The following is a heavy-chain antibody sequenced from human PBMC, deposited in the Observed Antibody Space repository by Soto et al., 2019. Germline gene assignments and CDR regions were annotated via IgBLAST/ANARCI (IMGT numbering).Heavy chain of an antibody. J-gene: IGHJ4*02. V-gene: IGHV1-3*01. CDR3: ARASDCSSTSCYRPMDN. Sequence: GASVKVSCKASGYTFTSYAMQWVRQAPGQSFEWMGWINAGNGNTKYSQKFQGRVTITRDTSASTAYMELSSLRSEDTAVYYCARASDCSSTSCYRPMDNWGQGTLVTVSS. CDR2: INAGNGNT. CDR1: GYTFTSYA. D-gene: IGHD2-2*02.